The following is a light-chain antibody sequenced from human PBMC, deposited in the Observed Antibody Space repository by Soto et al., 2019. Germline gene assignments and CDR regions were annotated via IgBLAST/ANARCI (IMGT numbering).Light chain of an antibody. J-gene: IGKJ1*01. CDR2: GAS. CDR3: QQYGNSRGT. V-gene: IGKV3-20*01. CDR1: QSVSSN. Sequence: EIVMTQSPATLSVSPGERATLSCRASQSVSSNLAWYQQKPGQAPRPLIYGASSRATGIPDRFSGSGSGTDFTLTISRLEPEDFAVYYCQQYGNSRGTFGQGTKVDI.